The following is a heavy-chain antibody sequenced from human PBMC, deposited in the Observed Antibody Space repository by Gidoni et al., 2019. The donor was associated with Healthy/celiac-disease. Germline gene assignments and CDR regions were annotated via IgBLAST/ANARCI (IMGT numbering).Heavy chain of an antibody. J-gene: IGHJ6*02. CDR3: ARVGHDYYDSSGYDYYGMDV. D-gene: IGHD3-22*01. V-gene: IGHV3-30-3*01. CDR1: AFTFSSYA. Sequence: QVQLVESGGGVVQPGRSLRLSCAASAFTFSSYAMHWVRQAPGKGLEWVAVISYDGSNKYYADSVKGRFTISRDNSKNTLYLQMNSLRAEDTAVYYCARVGHDYYDSSGYDYYGMDVWGQGTTVTVSS. CDR2: ISYDGSNK.